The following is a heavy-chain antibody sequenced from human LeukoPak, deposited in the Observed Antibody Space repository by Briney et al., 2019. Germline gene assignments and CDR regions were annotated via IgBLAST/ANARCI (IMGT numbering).Heavy chain of an antibody. CDR1: GFTVSSNY. V-gene: IGHV3-53*01. CDR2: IYSGGST. Sequence: GGSLRLSCAASGFTVSSNYMSWVRQAPGKGLEWVSVIYSGGSTYYADSVKGRFTISRDNSKNTLYLQMNSLRAEDTAVYYCATMSVAATYYFDYWGQGTLVTVSS. J-gene: IGHJ4*02. D-gene: IGHD2-15*01. CDR3: ATMSVAATYYFDY.